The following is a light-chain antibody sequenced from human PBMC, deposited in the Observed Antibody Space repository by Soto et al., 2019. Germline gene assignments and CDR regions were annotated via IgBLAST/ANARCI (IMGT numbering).Light chain of an antibody. J-gene: IGKJ4*01. Sequence: EIVLTQSLATLSVSPGERVTLSCRASHNIRDKLAWYQQKPGQAPRLLIYAASPRVTGVPARFSGSGSGTEFTLTISILQSGDFAVYYCQQYSEWPRTFCGGTK. CDR3: QQYSEWPRT. V-gene: IGKV3-15*01. CDR2: AAS. CDR1: HNIRDK.